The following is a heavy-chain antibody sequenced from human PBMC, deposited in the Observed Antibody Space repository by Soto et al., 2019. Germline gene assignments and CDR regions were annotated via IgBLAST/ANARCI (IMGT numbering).Heavy chain of an antibody. CDR1: GGSISSSSYY. D-gene: IGHD6-13*01. V-gene: IGHV4-39*01. CDR2: IYYSGST. J-gene: IGHJ5*02. CDR3: ASSRHRIAAAGNVGCCFDP. Sequence: QLQLQESGPGLVKPSETLSLTCTVSGGSISSSSYYWGWIRQPPGKGLEWIGRIYYSGSTYYNPSLKSRVTISVDTSKNQFSRKLSSVTAADTAVYYCASSRHRIAAAGNVGCCFDPWGQGTLVTVSS.